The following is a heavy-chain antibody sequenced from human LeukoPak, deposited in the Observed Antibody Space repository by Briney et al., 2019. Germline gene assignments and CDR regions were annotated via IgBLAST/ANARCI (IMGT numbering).Heavy chain of an antibody. D-gene: IGHD2-2*01. Sequence: GRSLRLSCAASGFIFTSFAMSGVPHAPGRGREWVSANGGSGGSTYYAGSEKVRSTISRDNSKNTRYLQMNSLRAEDPAVYYCPKDLTRVVPGDDAFDIWGQGTMVTVFS. J-gene: IGHJ3*02. CDR2: NGGSGGST. CDR1: GFIFTSFA. V-gene: IGHV3-23*01. CDR3: PKDLTRVVPGDDAFDI.